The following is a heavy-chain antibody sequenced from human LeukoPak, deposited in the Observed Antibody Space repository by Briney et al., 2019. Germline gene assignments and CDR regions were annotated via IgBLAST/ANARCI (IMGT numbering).Heavy chain of an antibody. Sequence: GGSLRLSCAAAGFILSSYWMSWVRHAPGKWLEWVANIKQDGSEKNYVDSVKGRFTISRDIAKNSLYLQMNSLRAEDTAVYYCARGGRNEYWGQGTLVTVSS. J-gene: IGHJ4*02. CDR2: IKQDGSEK. CDR1: GFILSSYW. CDR3: ARGGRNEY. V-gene: IGHV3-7*01.